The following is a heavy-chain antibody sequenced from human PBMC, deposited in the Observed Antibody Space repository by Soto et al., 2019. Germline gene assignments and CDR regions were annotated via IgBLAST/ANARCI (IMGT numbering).Heavy chain of an antibody. Sequence: SSETLSLTCAVSGYSISSGYYWGWIRQPPGKGLEWIGSIYHSGSTYYNPSLKSRVTISVDTSKNQFSLKLSSVTAADTAVYYCARVNLWFGESSTDIYGMDVWGQGTTVTVSS. CDR1: GYSISSGYY. CDR3: ARVNLWFGESSTDIYGMDV. V-gene: IGHV4-38-2*01. D-gene: IGHD3-10*01. J-gene: IGHJ6*02. CDR2: IYHSGST.